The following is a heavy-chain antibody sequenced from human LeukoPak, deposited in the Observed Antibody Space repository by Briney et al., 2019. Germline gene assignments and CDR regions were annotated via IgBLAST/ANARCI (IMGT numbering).Heavy chain of an antibody. J-gene: IGHJ5*02. CDR1: GGSISSGDYY. D-gene: IGHD6-13*01. CDR3: ARGTGGAAAADFDP. CDR2: IYYSGST. V-gene: IGHV4-31*03. Sequence: SETLSLTCTVSGGSISSGDYYWNWIRQHPGKGLEWIGYIYYSGSTYYNPSLKSRVTISVDTSKNQFSLKLSSVTAADTAVYYCARGTGGAAAADFDPWGQGTLVTVSS.